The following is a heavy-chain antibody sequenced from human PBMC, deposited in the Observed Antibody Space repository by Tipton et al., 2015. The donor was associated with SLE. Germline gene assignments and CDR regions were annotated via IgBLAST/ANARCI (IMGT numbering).Heavy chain of an antibody. J-gene: IGHJ6*02. CDR3: ARLLFGEVSFLEWLSYYGMDV. CDR2: ISGSGGST. D-gene: IGHD3-3*01. Sequence: SLRLSCAASGFTFSSYAMSWVRQAPGKGLEWVSAISGSGGSTYYADSVKGRFTISRDNSKNTLYLQMNSLRAEDTAVYYCARLLFGEVSFLEWLSYYGMDVLGQGTTVTVSS. V-gene: IGHV3-23*01. CDR1: GFTFSSYA.